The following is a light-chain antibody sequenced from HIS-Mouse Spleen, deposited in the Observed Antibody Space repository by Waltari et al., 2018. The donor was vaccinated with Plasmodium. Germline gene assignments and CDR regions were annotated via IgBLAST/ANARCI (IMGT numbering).Light chain of an antibody. V-gene: IGKV1-39*01. CDR1: QSISSE. CDR3: QQNYNTWT. J-gene: IGKJ1*01. CDR2: AAS. Sequence: DLHMTQSPSSLSASVGDRVTITCRASQSISSELKWYQKKPWKAPKLLSYAASSLQSGDPSWFSSSGSGTDFTLILSSLQSEDFATYYGQQNYNTWTFGQGTKVEIK.